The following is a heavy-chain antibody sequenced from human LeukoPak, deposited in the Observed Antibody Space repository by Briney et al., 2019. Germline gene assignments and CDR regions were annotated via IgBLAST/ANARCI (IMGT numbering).Heavy chain of an antibody. CDR3: AKDPVYLPIDS. CDR2: IYTRGST. V-gene: IGHV4-4*07. CDR1: GGSISSYY. Sequence: SETLSLTCTVSGGSISSYYWSWIRQPAGKGLEWIGRIYTRGSTNYNPSLKSRVTMSVDTSKNQFSLKLTSVTAADTAVYYCAKDPVYLPIDSWGQGTLVTVSS. J-gene: IGHJ4*02. D-gene: IGHD5/OR15-5a*01.